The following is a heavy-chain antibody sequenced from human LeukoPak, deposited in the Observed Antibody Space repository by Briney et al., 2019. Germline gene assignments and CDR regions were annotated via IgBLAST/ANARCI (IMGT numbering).Heavy chain of an antibody. CDR2: ISSSSYI. D-gene: IGHD2-21*01. CDR3: ARPNCGGDCLDAFDI. CDR1: GFTFSDYY. Sequence: PGGSLRLSCAASGFTFSDYYMSWIRQAPGKGLEWVSSISSSSYIYYADSVKGRFTISRDNAKNSLYLQMNSLRAEDTAVYYCARPNCGGDCLDAFDIWGQGTMVTVSS. J-gene: IGHJ3*02. V-gene: IGHV3-69-1*01.